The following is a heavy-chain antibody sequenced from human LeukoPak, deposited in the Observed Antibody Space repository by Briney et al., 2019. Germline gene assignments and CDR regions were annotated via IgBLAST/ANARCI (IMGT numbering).Heavy chain of an antibody. V-gene: IGHV3-21*01. CDR1: GFTFSSYS. Sequence: PGGSLRLSCAASGFTFSSYSMNWVRQAPGKGLEWVSSISSSSSYIYYADSVKGRFIISRDNAKNSLYLQMNSLRAEDTAVYYCARVGATRGGFDYWGQGTLVTVSS. CDR2: ISSSSSYI. J-gene: IGHJ4*02. CDR3: ARVGATRGGFDY. D-gene: IGHD1-26*01.